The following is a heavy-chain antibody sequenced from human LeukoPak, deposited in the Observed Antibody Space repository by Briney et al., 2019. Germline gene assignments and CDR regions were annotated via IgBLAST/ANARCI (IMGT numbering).Heavy chain of an antibody. V-gene: IGHV4-38-2*01. Sequence: WETLSLTCAVSGYSISSGYYWGWIRQPPGKGLEWIGSIYHSGSTYYNPSLKSRVTISVDTSKNQFSLKLSSVTAADTAVYYCARRGDSSGHSPPPFDYWGQGTLVTVSS. J-gene: IGHJ4*02. D-gene: IGHD3-22*01. CDR3: ARRGDSSGHSPPPFDY. CDR2: IYHSGST. CDR1: GYSISSGYY.